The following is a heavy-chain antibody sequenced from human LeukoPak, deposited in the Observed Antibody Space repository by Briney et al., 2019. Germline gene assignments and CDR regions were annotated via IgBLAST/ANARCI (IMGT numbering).Heavy chain of an antibody. D-gene: IGHD3-10*01. V-gene: IGHV3-48*03. CDR2: ISSSGSTI. CDR1: GFTFSSYE. CDR3: ARGGSYSCLDY. J-gene: IGHJ4*02. Sequence: GGSLRLSCAASGFTFSSYEMNWVRQAPGKGLEWVSYISSSGSTIYYADFVRGRFTISRDNAKKSLYLQMNSLRVEDTAVYYCARGGSYSCLDYWGQGTLVTVSS.